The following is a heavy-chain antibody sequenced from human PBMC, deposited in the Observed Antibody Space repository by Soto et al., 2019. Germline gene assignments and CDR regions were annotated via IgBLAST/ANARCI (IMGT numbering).Heavy chain of an antibody. V-gene: IGHV1-24*01. CDR2: FDPEDGET. Sequence: ASVKVSCKVSGYTLTELSMHWVRQAPGKGLEWMGGFDPEDGETIYAQKFQGRVTMTEDTSTDTAYMELRSLRSEDTAVYYCATAPPERGLLGSYYFDYWGQGTLVTVSS. CDR3: ATAPPERGLLGSYYFDY. D-gene: IGHD1-26*01. CDR1: GYTLTELS. J-gene: IGHJ4*02.